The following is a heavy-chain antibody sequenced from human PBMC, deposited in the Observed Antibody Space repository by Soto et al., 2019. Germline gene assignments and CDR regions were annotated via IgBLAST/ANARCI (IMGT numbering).Heavy chain of an antibody. CDR2: IKQDGSNK. J-gene: IGHJ6*02. D-gene: IGHD5-18*01. CDR3: ARDPTAMVTGYYYYGMAV. CDR1: GFTLFGYW. V-gene: IGHV3-7*01. Sequence: GGSLRLSCAASGFTLFGYWMSWVRQAPGERLEWLANIKQDGSNKYYLDSVKGRFTISRDNAENSLYLQMNSLRDEDTAMYYCARDPTAMVTGYYYYGMAVWGQGTTVTVSS.